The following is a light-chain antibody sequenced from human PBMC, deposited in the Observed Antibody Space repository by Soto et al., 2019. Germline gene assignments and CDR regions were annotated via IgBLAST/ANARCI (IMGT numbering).Light chain of an antibody. Sequence: DVQMTQSPSTLYASEGDRVTITCRASQSINSWLAWYQQKPGKAPKLLIYKASSLESGVPSRFSGSRSGTEFTLTISSLQPDDFATYHCQQYNSYPWTFGQGTKVDIK. CDR1: QSINSW. CDR2: KAS. V-gene: IGKV1-5*03. J-gene: IGKJ1*01. CDR3: QQYNSYPWT.